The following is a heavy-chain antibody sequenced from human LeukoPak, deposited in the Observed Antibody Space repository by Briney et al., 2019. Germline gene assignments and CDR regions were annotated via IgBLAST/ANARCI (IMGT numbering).Heavy chain of an antibody. CDR3: VRDPSSLGF. CDR2: ITTGSRSYT. V-gene: IGHV3-11*06. D-gene: IGHD6-6*01. J-gene: IGHJ4*02. Sequence: PGGSLRLSCAASGFTFSDYYMSWIRQAPGKGLEWVSYITTGSRSYTNHADSVKGRFTISRDNAKNSLYLQMNSLRAEDTAVYYCVRDPSSLGFWGQGTLVTVSS. CDR1: GFTFSDYY.